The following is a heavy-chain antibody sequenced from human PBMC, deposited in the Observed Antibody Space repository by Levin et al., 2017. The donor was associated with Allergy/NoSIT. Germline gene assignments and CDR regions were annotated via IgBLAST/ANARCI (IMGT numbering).Heavy chain of an antibody. CDR3: TTDRADHYGMDV. Sequence: PGGSLRLSCATSGFTFSNAWMSWVRQAPGKGLEWVGHIKSKTDVGTTDYAAPVKGRFTISRDDSKNTLFLQMDSLKTEDTALYYCTTDRADHYGMDVWGQGTTVTVSS. CDR2: IKSKTDVGTT. V-gene: IGHV3-15*01. CDR1: GFTFSNAW. J-gene: IGHJ6*02.